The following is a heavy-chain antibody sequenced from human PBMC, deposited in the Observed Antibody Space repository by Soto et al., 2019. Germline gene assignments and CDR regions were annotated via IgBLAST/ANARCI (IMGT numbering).Heavy chain of an antibody. CDR3: ARSLWSRPALFDC. CDR2: ISYDGSNK. V-gene: IGHV3-30-3*01. Sequence: LRLSCAASGFTFSSYAMHWVRQAPGKGLEWVAVISYDGSNKYYADSVKGRFTISRDNSKNTLYLQMNSLRAEDTAVYYCARSLWSRPALFDCWGQGTLVTVSS. D-gene: IGHD3-10*01. J-gene: IGHJ4*02. CDR1: GFTFSSYA.